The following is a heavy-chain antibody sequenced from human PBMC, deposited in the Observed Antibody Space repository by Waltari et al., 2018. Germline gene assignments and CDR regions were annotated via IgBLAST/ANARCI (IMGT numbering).Heavy chain of an antibody. D-gene: IGHD6-19*01. CDR2: INPNSGGT. V-gene: IGHV1-2*06. Sequence: QVQLVQSGAEVKKPGASVKVSCKASGYTFTGYYMHWVRQAPGQGLEWMGRINPNSGGTNYAQKFQGRVTITRDTSISTAYMELSRLGSDDTAVYYCATDAVAANADYYYYYMDVWGKGTTVTVSS. CDR3: ATDAVAANADYYYYYMDV. J-gene: IGHJ6*03. CDR1: GYTFTGYY.